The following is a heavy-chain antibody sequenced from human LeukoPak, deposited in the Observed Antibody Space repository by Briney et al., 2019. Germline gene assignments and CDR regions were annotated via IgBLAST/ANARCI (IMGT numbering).Heavy chain of an antibody. CDR3: ARDRAARYSGSYSY. Sequence: GGSLRLSCAASGFTFSSYSMNWVRQAPGKGLEWVSFISSSSSYIYYADSVKGRFTISRDNAKNSLYLQMNSLRAEDTAVYYCARDRAARYSGSYSYWGQGTLVTVSS. CDR1: GFTFSSYS. V-gene: IGHV3-21*01. J-gene: IGHJ4*02. D-gene: IGHD1-26*01. CDR2: ISSSSSYI.